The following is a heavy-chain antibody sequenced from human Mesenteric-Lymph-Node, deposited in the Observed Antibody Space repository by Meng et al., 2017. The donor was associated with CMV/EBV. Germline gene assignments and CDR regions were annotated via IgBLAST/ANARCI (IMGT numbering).Heavy chain of an antibody. CDR1: GFTFSSNW. CDR3: VKSGLSPFDY. V-gene: IGHV3-7*03. J-gene: IGHJ4*02. D-gene: IGHD1-14*01. CDR2: IKKDGSEK. Sequence: GGSLRLSCIASGFTFSSNWMSWVRQAPGKGPEWVANIKKDGSEKYYADSVKGRFTISRDNAKNSLYLQMNSLRAEDMALYYCVKSGLSPFDYWGQGTLVTVSS.